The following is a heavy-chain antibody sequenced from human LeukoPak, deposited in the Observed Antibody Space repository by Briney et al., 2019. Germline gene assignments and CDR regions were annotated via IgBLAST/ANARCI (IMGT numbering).Heavy chain of an antibody. Sequence: GGSLRLSCAASGFTFSSYSMNWVRQAPGKGLEWVSSISSSSSYIYYADSVKGRFTISRDNAKNSLYLQMNSLRAEDTAVYYCARVSIPFLGVVITGPLLFGGGQEPLATVSS. V-gene: IGHV3-21*01. CDR1: GFTFSSYS. D-gene: IGHD3-3*01. J-gene: IGHJ4*02. CDR2: ISSSSSYI. CDR3: ARVSIPFLGVVITGPLLFG.